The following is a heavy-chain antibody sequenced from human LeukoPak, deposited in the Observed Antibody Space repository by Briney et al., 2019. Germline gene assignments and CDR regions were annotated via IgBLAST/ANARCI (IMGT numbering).Heavy chain of an antibody. V-gene: IGHV4-4*02. CDR2: IYHSGST. CDR1: GGSISSSNW. Sequence: SGTLSLTCAVSGGSISSSNWWSWVRQPPGKGLEWIGEIYHSGSTNYNPSLKSRVTISVDKSKNQFSLKLSSVTAADTAVYYCARDVYGGNFYFDYWGQGTLVTVSS. CDR3: ARDVYGGNFYFDY. J-gene: IGHJ4*02. D-gene: IGHD4-23*01.